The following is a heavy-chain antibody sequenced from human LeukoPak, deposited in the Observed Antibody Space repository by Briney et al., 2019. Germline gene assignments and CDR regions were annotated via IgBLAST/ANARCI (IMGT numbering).Heavy chain of an antibody. Sequence: SVKVSCTASGGTFSSYAISWVRQAPGQGLEWMGGIIPIFGTANYAQKFQGRVTITADESTSTAYMELSSLRSEDTAVYYCAREPHSSSWYNYFDYWGQGTLVTVSS. V-gene: IGHV1-69*13. J-gene: IGHJ4*02. CDR1: GGTFSSYA. CDR2: IIPIFGTA. D-gene: IGHD6-13*01. CDR3: AREPHSSSWYNYFDY.